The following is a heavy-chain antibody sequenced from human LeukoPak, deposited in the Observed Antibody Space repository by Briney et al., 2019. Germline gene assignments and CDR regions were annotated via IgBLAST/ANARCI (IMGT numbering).Heavy chain of an antibody. V-gene: IGHV3-30*02. CDR1: GFTFSSYG. J-gene: IGHJ4*02. Sequence: GGSLRLPCAASGFTFSSYGMHWVRQAPGKGLEWVAFIRYDGSNKYYADSVKGRFTISRDNSKNTLYLQMNSLRAEDTAVYYCAKDIVAVAGTPYYFDYWGQGTLVTVSS. D-gene: IGHD6-19*01. CDR2: IRYDGSNK. CDR3: AKDIVAVAGTPYYFDY.